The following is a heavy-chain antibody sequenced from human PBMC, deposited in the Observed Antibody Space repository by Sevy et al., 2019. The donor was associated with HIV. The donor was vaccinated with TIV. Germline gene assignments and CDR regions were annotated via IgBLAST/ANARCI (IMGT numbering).Heavy chain of an antibody. J-gene: IGHJ6*03. CDR1: GFTFDDYA. CDR3: AKDGVRVGLDYYYYYYMDV. V-gene: IGHV3-9*01. CDR2: ISWNSGSI. D-gene: IGHD3-10*01. Sequence: GGSLRLSCAASGFTFDDYAMHWVRQAPGKGLEWVSGISWNSGSIGYADSVKGRFTISRDNAKNSLYLQMNSLRAEDTALYYCAKDGVRVGLDYYYYYYMDVWGKGTTVTVSS.